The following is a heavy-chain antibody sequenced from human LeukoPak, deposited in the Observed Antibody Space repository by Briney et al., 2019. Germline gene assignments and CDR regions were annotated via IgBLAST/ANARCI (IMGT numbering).Heavy chain of an antibody. D-gene: IGHD4-17*01. CDR3: ARDSGDYVGY. CDR1: GVSISSYY. V-gene: IGHV4-59*01. J-gene: IGHJ4*02. CDR2: IYYSGST. Sequence: SSETLSLTCTVSGVSISSYYWSWIRQPPGKGLEWIGYIYYSGSTNYNPSLKSRVTISVDTSKNQFSLKLSSVTAADTAVYYCARDSGDYVGYWGQGTLVTVSS.